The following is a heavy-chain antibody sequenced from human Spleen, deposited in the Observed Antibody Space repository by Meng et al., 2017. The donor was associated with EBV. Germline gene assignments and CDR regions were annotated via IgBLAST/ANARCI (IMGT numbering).Heavy chain of an antibody. Sequence: HVHLPEWGAGLLKASETLALTCAVYGGSFSDYYWTWIRQPPGKGLEWIGEINHSGSTNYNPSLKSRVTISGDTSKNQFSLKLTSVTAADTAVYYCARGRVKIVVVPTAFTYDYWGQGTLVTVSS. CDR3: ARGRVKIVVVPTAFTYDY. CDR2: INHSGST. J-gene: IGHJ4*02. D-gene: IGHD2-2*01. V-gene: IGHV4-34*01. CDR1: GGSFSDYY.